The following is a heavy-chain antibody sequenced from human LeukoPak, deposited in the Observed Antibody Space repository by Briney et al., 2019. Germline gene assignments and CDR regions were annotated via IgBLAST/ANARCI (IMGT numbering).Heavy chain of an antibody. CDR1: GGTCSSYA. CDR2: IIPIFGTA. D-gene: IGHD3-22*01. V-gene: IGHV1-69*06. CDR3: ARDSRLDYDSSGYYDGGWFDP. J-gene: IGHJ5*02. Sequence: SVKVSCKASGGTCSSYAISWVRQAPGQGLEWMGGIIPIFGTANYAQKFQGRVTITADKSTSTAYMELSSLRSEDTAVYYCARDSRLDYDSSGYYDGGWFDPWGQGTLVTVSS.